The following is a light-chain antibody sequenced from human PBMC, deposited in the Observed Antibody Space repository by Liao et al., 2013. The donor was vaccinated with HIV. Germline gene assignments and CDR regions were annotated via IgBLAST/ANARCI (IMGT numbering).Light chain of an antibody. CDR1: NIGGKS. CDR2: YDS. Sequence: SYELTQPPSVSVAPGKTARMTCGGDNIGGKSVHWYQQQPGQAPVLVISYDSERPSGIPERFSGSNSGNTATLTIRGTQAMDEADYYCQAWDSTLAWKVFGTGTRVTVL. CDR3: QAWDSTLAWKV. V-gene: IGLV3-21*01. J-gene: IGLJ1*01.